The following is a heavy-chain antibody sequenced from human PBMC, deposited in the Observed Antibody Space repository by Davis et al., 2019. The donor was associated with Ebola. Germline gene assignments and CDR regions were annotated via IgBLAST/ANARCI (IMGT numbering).Heavy chain of an antibody. D-gene: IGHD3-22*01. CDR3: ARGGVAYYYDSSGYRTEYYFDY. CDR1: GGSISSGDYY. V-gene: IGHV4-61*08. CDR2: IYYSGST. Sequence: SETLSLTCTVSGGSISSGDYYWSWIRQPPGKGLEWIGYIYYSGSTNYNPSLKSRVTISVDTSKNQFSLKLSSVTAADTAVYYCARGGVAYYYDSSGYRTEYYFDYWGQGTLVTVSS. J-gene: IGHJ4*02.